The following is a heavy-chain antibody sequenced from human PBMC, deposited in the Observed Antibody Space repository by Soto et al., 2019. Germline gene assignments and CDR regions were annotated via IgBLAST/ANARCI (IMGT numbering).Heavy chain of an antibody. V-gene: IGHV3-33*01. Sequence: QMQLVETGGVVVQPGRSLRLSCAASGFTFSTYGMHWVRQAPGKGLEWVAVIWYDGSNEYYADSVKGRFTISRDNSKNTLYLQMNSLRAEDTAVYYCARDYTSTSYGFDSWGQGTLVTVSS. CDR2: IWYDGSNE. CDR1: GFTFSTYG. D-gene: IGHD2-2*01. J-gene: IGHJ4*02. CDR3: ARDYTSTSYGFDS.